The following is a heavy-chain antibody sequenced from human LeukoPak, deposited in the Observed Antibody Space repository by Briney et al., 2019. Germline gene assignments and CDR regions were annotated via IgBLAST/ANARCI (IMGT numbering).Heavy chain of an antibody. CDR1: GGTFSSYT. CDR3: AGVHRNRMVRGPNPDNWFDP. V-gene: IGHV1-69*02. CDR2: IIPILGIA. D-gene: IGHD3-10*01. Sequence: SVKVSCKASGGTFSSYTISWVRQAPGQGLEWMGRIIPILGIANYAQKFQGRVTITADKSTSTAYMELSSLRSEDTAVYYCAGVHRNRMVRGPNPDNWFDPWGQGTLVTVSS. J-gene: IGHJ5*02.